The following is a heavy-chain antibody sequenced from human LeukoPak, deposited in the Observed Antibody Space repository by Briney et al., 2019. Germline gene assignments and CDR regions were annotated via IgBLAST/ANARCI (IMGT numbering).Heavy chain of an antibody. CDR1: GGSFSGYY. Sequence: SETLSLTCAVYGGSFSGYYWSWIRQPPGRGLEWIGEINHSGSTNYNPSLKSRVTISVDTSKNQFSLKLSSVTAADTAVYYCARRGYSYGQLDWGQGTLVTVSS. V-gene: IGHV4-34*01. CDR3: ARRGYSYGQLD. D-gene: IGHD5-18*01. J-gene: IGHJ4*02. CDR2: INHSGST.